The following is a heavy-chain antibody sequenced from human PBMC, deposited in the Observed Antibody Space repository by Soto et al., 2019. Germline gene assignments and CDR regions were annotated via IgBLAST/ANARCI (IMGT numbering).Heavy chain of an antibody. CDR1: GYTFTHYG. CDR3: ARDLHSGGKYWYFDI. V-gene: IGHV1-18*01. Sequence: QVQLVQSGAEVKKPEASVKVSCKASGYTFTHYGITWVRQAPGQGLEWMGWINSFSGDTNYPQKLQGRLTMTTDTSTNTAYMELRNLRSDDTAVYYCARDLHSGGKYWYFDIWGRGTLVTVSS. CDR2: INSFSGDT. D-gene: IGHD2-15*01. J-gene: IGHJ2*01.